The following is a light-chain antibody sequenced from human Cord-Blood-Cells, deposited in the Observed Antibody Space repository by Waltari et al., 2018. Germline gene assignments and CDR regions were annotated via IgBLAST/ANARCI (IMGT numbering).Light chain of an antibody. V-gene: IGLV1-47*01. J-gene: IGLJ2*01. CDR2: RNK. Sequence: QSVLTQPPSASGTPGQRVTISCSGSSSNIGSNYVYWYQQLPGTAPKLLIYRNKHRPVEVPDRFSYAKSGTTSSRAISVLRSEDEADYYCAAWDDSLSGPVFGGGTKLTVL. CDR3: AAWDDSLSGPV. CDR1: SSNIGSNY.